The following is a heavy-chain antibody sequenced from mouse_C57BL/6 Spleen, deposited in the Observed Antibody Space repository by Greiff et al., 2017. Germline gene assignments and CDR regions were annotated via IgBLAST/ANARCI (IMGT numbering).Heavy chain of an antibody. J-gene: IGHJ1*03. CDR2: ISGGGGNT. Sequence: EVQLVESGGGLVKPGGSLKLSCAASGFTFSSYTMSWVRQTPEKRLEWVATISGGGGNTYYPDSVKGRFTISRDNAKNTLYLQMSSLRSEDTALYYCARALYSNYWYVDVWGTGTTVTVSS. CDR3: ARALYSNYWYVDV. D-gene: IGHD2-5*01. CDR1: GFTFSSYT. V-gene: IGHV5-9*01.